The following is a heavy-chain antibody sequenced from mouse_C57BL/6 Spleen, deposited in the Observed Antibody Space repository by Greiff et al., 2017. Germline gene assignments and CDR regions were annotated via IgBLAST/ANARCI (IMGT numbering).Heavy chain of an antibody. CDR1: GYTFTSYW. J-gene: IGHJ2*01. D-gene: IGHD2-3*01. CDR2: IYPGSGST. Sequence: QVQLQQPGAELVKPGASVTMSCKASGYTFTSYWITWVKQRPGQGLEWIGDIYPGSGSTNYNEKFKSKATLTVDTSSSTAYMQLSSLTSEDSAVXYCARWDGYYVYFDYWGQGTTLTVSS. CDR3: ARWDGYYVYFDY. V-gene: IGHV1-55*01.